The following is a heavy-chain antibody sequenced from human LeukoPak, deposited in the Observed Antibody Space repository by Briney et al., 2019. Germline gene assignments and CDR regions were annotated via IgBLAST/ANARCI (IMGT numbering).Heavy chain of an antibody. CDR2: ISAYNGNT. V-gene: IGHV1-18*01. D-gene: IGHD1-7*01. Sequence: GASVKVSCKASGYTFTSYGISWVRQAPGQGLEWMGWISAYNGNTNYAQKLQGRVTMTTDTSTSTAYMELRSLRSDDTAVYYCARAFPRPRELELPDRWGQGTLVTVSS. J-gene: IGHJ5*02. CDR1: GYTFTSYG. CDR3: ARAFPRPRELELPDR.